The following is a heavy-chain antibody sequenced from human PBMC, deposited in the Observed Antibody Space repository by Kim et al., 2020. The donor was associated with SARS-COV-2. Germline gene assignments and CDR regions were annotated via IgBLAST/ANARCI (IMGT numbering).Heavy chain of an antibody. J-gene: IGHJ6*02. D-gene: IGHD3-3*01. CDR1: GYTFTSYG. V-gene: IGHV1-18*01. CDR3: ARAVAPYDFWSGYNYYYYGMDV. CDR2: ISAYNGNT. Sequence: ASVKVSCKASGYTFTSYGISWVRQAPGQGLEWMGWISAYNGNTNYAQKLQGRVTMTTDTSTSTAYMELRSLRSDDTAVYYCARAVAPYDFWSGYNYYYYGMDVWGQGTTVTVSS.